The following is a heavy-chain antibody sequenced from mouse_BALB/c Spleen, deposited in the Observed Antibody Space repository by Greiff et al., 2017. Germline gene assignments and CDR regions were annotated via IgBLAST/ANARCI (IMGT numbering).Heavy chain of an antibody. CDR2: INPYNDGT. J-gene: IGHJ2*01. V-gene: IGHV1-14*01. CDR1: GYTFTSYV. Sequence: EVKLMESGPELVKPGASVKMSCKASGYTFTSYVMHWVKQKPGQGLEWIGYINPYNDGTKYNEKFKGKATLTSDKSSSTAYMELSSLTSEDSAVYYCARGDYRYAHFDYWGQGTTLTVSS. CDR3: ARGDYRYAHFDY. D-gene: IGHD2-14*01.